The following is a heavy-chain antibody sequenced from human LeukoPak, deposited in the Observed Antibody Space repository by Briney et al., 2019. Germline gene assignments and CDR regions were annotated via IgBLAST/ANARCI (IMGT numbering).Heavy chain of an antibody. CDR1: GGSISSGGYY. Sequence: SETLSLTCTVSGGSISSGGYYWSWIRQHPGKGLEWFGYIYNSGTTYYNPSLKRQVTKSVDTSKNRFSLKMAAVTDADRAVNYCARVSPVDTAMAYYFDYWGQGTLVTVSS. CDR2: IYNSGTT. V-gene: IGHV4-31*01. J-gene: IGHJ4*02. CDR3: ARVSPVDTAMAYYFDY. D-gene: IGHD5-18*01.